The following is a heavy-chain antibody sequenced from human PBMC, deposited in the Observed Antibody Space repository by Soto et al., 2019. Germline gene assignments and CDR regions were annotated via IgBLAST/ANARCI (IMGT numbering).Heavy chain of an antibody. D-gene: IGHD5-12*01. CDR3: ARDGGCRDGYPVGCNWFDP. J-gene: IGHJ5*02. CDR1: GFTFSSYG. CDR2: IWYDGSNK. Sequence: QVQLVESGGGVVQPGTSLRLSCAASGFTFSSYGMHWVRQAPGKGLEWVAVIWYDGSNKFYADSVKGRFTISRDNSKNTLYRQMNSLRAEDTAVYYCARDGGCRDGYPVGCNWFDPWGQGTLVTVSS. V-gene: IGHV3-33*01.